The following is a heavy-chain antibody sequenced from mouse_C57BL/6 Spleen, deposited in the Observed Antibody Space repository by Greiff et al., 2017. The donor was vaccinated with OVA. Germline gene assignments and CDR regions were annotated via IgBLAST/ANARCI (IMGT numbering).Heavy chain of an antibody. CDR2: IHPNSGST. D-gene: IGHD2-10*01. CDR3: ARRSYYGNSDGYFDV. V-gene: IGHV1-64*01. Sequence: QVQLLQSGAELVKPGASVKLSCKASGYTFTSYWMHWVKQRPGQGLEWIGMIHPNSGSTNYNEKFKSKATLTVDKSSSTAYMQLSSLTSEDSAVYYCARRSYYGNSDGYFDVWGTGTTLTVSS. CDR1: GYTFTSYW. J-gene: IGHJ1*03.